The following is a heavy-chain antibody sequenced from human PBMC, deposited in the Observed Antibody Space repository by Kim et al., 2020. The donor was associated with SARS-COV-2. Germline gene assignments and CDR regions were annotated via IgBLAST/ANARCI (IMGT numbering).Heavy chain of an antibody. V-gene: IGHV4-31*02. Sequence: TDNNPSLKRRVTRSVDTSKNQFSLKLSSVTAGDTAVYYCARATPNALMDVWGHGTTVTVSS. D-gene: IGHD2-15*01. J-gene: IGHJ6*02. CDR2: T. CDR3: ARATPNALMDV.